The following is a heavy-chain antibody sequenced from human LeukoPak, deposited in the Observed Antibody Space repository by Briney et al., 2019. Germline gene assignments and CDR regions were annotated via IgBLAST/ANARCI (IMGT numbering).Heavy chain of an antibody. V-gene: IGHV3-30*04. CDR3: ASSTGGYYDSSGYLVAY. CDR1: GFTFSSYA. J-gene: IGHJ4*02. Sequence: GGSLRLSCAASGFTFSSYAMHWVRQAPGKGLEWVAVISYDGSNKYYADSAKGRFTISRDNSKNTLYLQMNSLRAEDTAVYYCASSTGGYYDSSGYLVAYWGQGTLVTVSS. D-gene: IGHD3-22*01. CDR2: ISYDGSNK.